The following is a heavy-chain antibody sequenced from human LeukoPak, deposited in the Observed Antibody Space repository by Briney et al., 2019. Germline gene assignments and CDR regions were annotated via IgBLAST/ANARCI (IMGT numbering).Heavy chain of an antibody. V-gene: IGHV3-33*01. CDR1: GFTFSSYA. Sequence: GGALRLSCTAPGFTFSSYAIHWLRPAPGKGLEWVALVWHDGSNKYYADSVKGRFTISRDNSKNTVYLQMNSLRAEDTAVYYCARELFGSGSCPDYWGQGTLVTVSS. CDR3: ARELFGSGSCPDY. CDR2: VWHDGSNK. D-gene: IGHD3-10*01. J-gene: IGHJ4*02.